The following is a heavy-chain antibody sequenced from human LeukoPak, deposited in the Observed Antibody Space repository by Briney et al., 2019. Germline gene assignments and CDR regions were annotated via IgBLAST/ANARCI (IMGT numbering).Heavy chain of an antibody. J-gene: IGHJ6*03. D-gene: IGHD5-18*01. Sequence: SETLSLTCAVYGGSFSGYYWGWIRQPPGKGLEWLGSIYYSGSTYYNPSLKSRVTISVDTSKNQFSLKLSSVTAADTAVYYCARDLRGYSYGPYYHYYYMDVWGKGTTVTVSS. CDR1: GGSFSGYY. V-gene: IGHV4-34*01. CDR3: ARDLRGYSYGPYYHYYYMDV. CDR2: IYYSGST.